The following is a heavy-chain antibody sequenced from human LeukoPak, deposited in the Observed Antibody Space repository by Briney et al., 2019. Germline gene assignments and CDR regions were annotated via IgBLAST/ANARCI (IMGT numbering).Heavy chain of an antibody. CDR2: IYDSGTI. J-gene: IGHJ6*03. Sequence: SETLSLTCTVSGGSISSSSYYWGWIRQPPGKELEWIGNIYDSGTIYYNPSLKSRVTISVDTSKNQLSLKLSSVTAADTAVYYCARGYGSGSFYYYYYMDVWGKGTTVTVSS. D-gene: IGHD3-10*01. CDR1: GGSISSSSYY. V-gene: IGHV4-39*07. CDR3: ARGYGSGSFYYYYYMDV.